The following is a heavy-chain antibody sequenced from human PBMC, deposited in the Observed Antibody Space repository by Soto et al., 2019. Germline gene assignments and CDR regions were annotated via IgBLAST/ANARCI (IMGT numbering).Heavy chain of an antibody. Sequence: SETLSLTCAVYGGSFSGYYWSWIRQPPGKGLEWIGEINHSGSTNYNPSLKSRVTISVDTSKNQFSLKLSSVTAADTAVYYCARASGGGVVVAATPFVSSAGLVDVWGQGTTVTVSS. CDR2: INHSGST. CDR1: GGSFSGYY. CDR3: ARASGGGVVVAATPFVSSAGLVDV. J-gene: IGHJ6*02. V-gene: IGHV4-34*01. D-gene: IGHD2-15*01.